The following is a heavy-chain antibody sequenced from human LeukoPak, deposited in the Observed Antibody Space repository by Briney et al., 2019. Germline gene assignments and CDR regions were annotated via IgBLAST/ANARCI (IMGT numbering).Heavy chain of an antibody. CDR1: GFTFSSYA. CDR2: IVDTGDGT. V-gene: IGHV3-23*01. CDR3: AKERGHPLPNYHMDV. Sequence: PGGSLRLSCAASGFTFSSYAMSWVREAAGEGLGGVSTIVDTGDGTFYADSVRGRFTISRDSYKNTLYLQMNSLRADDAAVYYCAKERGHPLPNYHMDVWGKGTTVTVSS. D-gene: IGHD4/OR15-4a*01. J-gene: IGHJ6*03.